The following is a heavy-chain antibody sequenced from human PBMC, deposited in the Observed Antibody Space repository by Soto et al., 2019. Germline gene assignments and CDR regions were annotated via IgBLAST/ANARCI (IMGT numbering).Heavy chain of an antibody. J-gene: IGHJ4*02. Sequence: GGSLRLSCAASGFTFSSYSMNWVRQAPGKGLEWVSYISSSSSTIYYADSVKGRFTISRDNAKNSLYLQMNSLRAEDTAVYYCARKEAGTVGAPGFDYWGQGTLVTVSS. D-gene: IGHD1-7*01. CDR2: ISSSSSTI. CDR1: GFTFSSYS. V-gene: IGHV3-48*01. CDR3: ARKEAGTVGAPGFDY.